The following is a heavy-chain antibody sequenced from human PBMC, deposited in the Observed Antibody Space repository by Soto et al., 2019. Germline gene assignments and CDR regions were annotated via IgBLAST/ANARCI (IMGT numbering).Heavy chain of an antibody. CDR2: IYYSGST. CDR1: GGSISSYY. CDR3: AIRAAEARGAHYGIDV. Sequence: SETLSLTCTVSGGSISSYYWSWIRQPPGKGLEWIGYIYYSGSTNYNPSLKSRVTISVDTSKNQFSLKLSSVTAADTAVYYCAIRAAEARGAHYGIDVWGQGTTVTVSS. J-gene: IGHJ6*02. V-gene: IGHV4-59*01. D-gene: IGHD6-13*01.